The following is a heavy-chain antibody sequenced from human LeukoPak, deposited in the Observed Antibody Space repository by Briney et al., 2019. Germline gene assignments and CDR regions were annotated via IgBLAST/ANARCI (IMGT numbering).Heavy chain of an antibody. J-gene: IGHJ4*02. Sequence: GRSLRLSCVASGFTFSSYAMSWVRQAPGKGLEWVSAISGSGGSTYYADSVKGRFTISRDNSKNTLYLQMNSLRAEDTAVYYCAKEGSSWYYFDYWGQGTLVTVSS. D-gene: IGHD6-13*01. V-gene: IGHV3-23*01. CDR1: GFTFSSYA. CDR3: AKEGSSWYYFDY. CDR2: ISGSGGST.